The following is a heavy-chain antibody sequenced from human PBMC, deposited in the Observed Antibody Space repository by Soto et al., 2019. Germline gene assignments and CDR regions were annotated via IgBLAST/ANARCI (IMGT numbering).Heavy chain of an antibody. CDR3: AIPGSLYCSGGSVYPGTKYFQH. D-gene: IGHD2-15*01. CDR2: IIPIFGTA. Sequence: GASVKVSCKASGGTFSSYAISWVRQAPGQGLEWMGVIIPIFGTANYAQKFQGRVTINEDESTSTAYMELRSLRSDDTAVSYCAIPGSLYCSGGSVYPGTKYFQHWGQGTLVTVSS. CDR1: GGTFSSYA. V-gene: IGHV1-69*13. J-gene: IGHJ1*01.